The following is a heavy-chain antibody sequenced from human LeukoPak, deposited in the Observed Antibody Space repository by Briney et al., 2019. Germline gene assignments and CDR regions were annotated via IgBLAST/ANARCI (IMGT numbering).Heavy chain of an antibody. Sequence: PGGSLRLSCAASGFTLSSYSMNWVRQAPGKGLEWVSSISSSSSYIYYADSVKGRFTISRDNAKNSLYLQMNSLRAEDTAVYYCARDTHDYGDYGLRRWFDPWGQGTLVTVSS. CDR2: ISSSSSYI. D-gene: IGHD4-17*01. CDR3: ARDTHDYGDYGLRRWFDP. J-gene: IGHJ5*02. CDR1: GFTLSSYS. V-gene: IGHV3-21*01.